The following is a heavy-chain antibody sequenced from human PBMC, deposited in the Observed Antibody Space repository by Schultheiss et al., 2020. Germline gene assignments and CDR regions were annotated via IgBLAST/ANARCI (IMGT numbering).Heavy chain of an antibody. CDR1: GYTFTNYY. CDR3: ARAGIVVVPAATEDYYGMDV. Sequence: ASVKVSCKTSGYTFTNYYIHWARQAPGQGLEWMGWISAYNGNTNYAQKLQGRVTMTTDTSTSTAYMELRSLRSDDTAVYYCARAGIVVVPAATEDYYGMDVWGQGTTVTVSS. V-gene: IGHV1-18*04. J-gene: IGHJ6*02. CDR2: ISAYNGNT. D-gene: IGHD2-2*01.